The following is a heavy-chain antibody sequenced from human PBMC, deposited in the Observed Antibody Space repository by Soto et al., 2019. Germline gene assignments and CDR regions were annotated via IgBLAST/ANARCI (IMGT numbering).Heavy chain of an antibody. D-gene: IGHD5-12*01. Sequence: SETLSLACTVSGGSISSYYWSWIRQPPGKGLERIGYIYYSGSTNYNLTPKSRVTISVDTSKNQFCLKLSSVTAADTAVYYCARTAHSGYELRPTRFDYWGQGTLVTVSS. J-gene: IGHJ4*02. V-gene: IGHV4-59*01. CDR1: GGSISSYY. CDR3: ARTAHSGYELRPTRFDY. CDR2: IYYSGST.